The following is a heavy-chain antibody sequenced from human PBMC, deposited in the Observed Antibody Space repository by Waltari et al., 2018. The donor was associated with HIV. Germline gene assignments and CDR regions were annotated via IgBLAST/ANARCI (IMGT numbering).Heavy chain of an antibody. V-gene: IGHV3-21*01. CDR2: ISSSSSYI. CDR3: ARAEGEATIKDFDY. Sequence: EVQLVESGGGLVKPGGSLRLSCAASGFTFSSYSMNWVRQAPGKGLEWVSSISSSSSYIYYADSVKCRFTISRDNAKNSLYLQMNSLRAEDTAVYYCARAEGEATIKDFDYWGQGTLVTVSS. D-gene: IGHD5-12*01. CDR1: GFTFSSYS. J-gene: IGHJ4*02.